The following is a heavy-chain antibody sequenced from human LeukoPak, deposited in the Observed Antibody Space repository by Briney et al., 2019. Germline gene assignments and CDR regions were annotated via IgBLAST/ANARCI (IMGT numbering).Heavy chain of an antibody. Sequence: ASVKVSCKASGYTFTGYYMHWVRQAPGQGLEWMGWISAYNGNTNYAQKLQGRVTMTTDTSTSTAYMELRSLRSDDTAVYYCALLEGYSSGYYYTQNAFDIWGQGTWSPSLQ. CDR1: GYTFTGYY. D-gene: IGHD3-22*01. V-gene: IGHV1-18*04. CDR3: ALLEGYSSGYYYTQNAFDI. J-gene: IGHJ3*02. CDR2: ISAYNGNT.